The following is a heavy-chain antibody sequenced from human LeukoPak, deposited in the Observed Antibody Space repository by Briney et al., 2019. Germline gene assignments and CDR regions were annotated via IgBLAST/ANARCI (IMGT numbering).Heavy chain of an antibody. CDR2: IGSSGCPI. D-gene: IGHD6-25*01. J-gene: IGHJ4*02. CDR1: EFSFSSYE. Sequence: PGGSLRLSCTASEFSFSSYEINWVRQAPGKGLEWVSYIGSSGCPIYYADSVKGRFTISRDSAKNSVYLQLNSLRAEDTAVYYCARLSYSGGVYWGQGTLVTVSS. CDR3: ARLSYSGGVY. V-gene: IGHV3-48*03.